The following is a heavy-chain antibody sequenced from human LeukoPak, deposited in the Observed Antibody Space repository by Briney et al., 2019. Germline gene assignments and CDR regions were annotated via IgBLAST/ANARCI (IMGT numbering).Heavy chain of an antibody. CDR1: GGSFSGSS. V-gene: IGHV4-34*01. Sequence: SETLSLTCAVYGGSFSGSSWSWIRQPPGKGLEWIGEVNHSGSTNYNPSLKSRVTISVDTSKNQFSLKLSSVTAADTAVYYCAGAPPNSSGWTYYFDYWGQGTLVTVSS. D-gene: IGHD6-19*01. CDR2: VNHSGST. CDR3: AGAPPNSSGWTYYFDY. J-gene: IGHJ4*02.